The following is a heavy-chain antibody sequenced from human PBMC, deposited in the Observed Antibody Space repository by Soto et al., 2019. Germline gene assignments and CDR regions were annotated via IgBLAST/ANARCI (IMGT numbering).Heavy chain of an antibody. Sequence: PGESLKISCRTSGYKFTSSWIAWVLQKPGKGLEWMGIIFPSDSDTRYSPSFQGQVTISADRSTSTVFLQWASLKASDTAVYFCARKDKSGYFNWFDPWGQGTLVTVSS. CDR1: GYKFTSSW. CDR2: IFPSDSDT. V-gene: IGHV5-51*01. D-gene: IGHD3-22*01. J-gene: IGHJ5*02. CDR3: ARKDKSGYFNWFDP.